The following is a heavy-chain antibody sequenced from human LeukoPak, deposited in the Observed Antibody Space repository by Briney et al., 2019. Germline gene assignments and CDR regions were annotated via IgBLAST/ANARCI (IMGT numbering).Heavy chain of an antibody. V-gene: IGHV1-2*02. CDR1: GYTFTGYL. J-gene: IGHJ4*02. CDR3: AREFADYGGPKDY. Sequence: ASVKVSCKASGYTFTGYLMHWVRQAPGQGLEWMGWINPNSGGTNYAQKFQGRVTMTRDTSISTAYMELTSLRSDDTAVYSCAREFADYGGPKDYWGQGTLVTVSS. CDR2: INPNSGGT. D-gene: IGHD4-23*01.